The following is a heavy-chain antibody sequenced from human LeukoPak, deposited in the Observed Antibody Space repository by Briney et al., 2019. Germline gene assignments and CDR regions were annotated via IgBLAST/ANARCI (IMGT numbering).Heavy chain of an antibody. V-gene: IGHV1-18*01. CDR3: ARDGDYDSSGYYFWC. D-gene: IGHD3-22*01. Sequence: ASVKVSCKASGYTFTSYGISWVRQAPGQGLEWMGWTSAYNGNTNYAQKLQGRVTMTTDTSTSTAYMELRSLRSDDTAVYYCARDGDYDSSGYYFWCWGQGTLVTVSS. CDR2: TSAYNGNT. CDR1: GYTFTSYG. J-gene: IGHJ4*02.